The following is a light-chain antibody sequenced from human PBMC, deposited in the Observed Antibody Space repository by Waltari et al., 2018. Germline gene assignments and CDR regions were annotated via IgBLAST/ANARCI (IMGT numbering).Light chain of an antibody. CDR3: QKYVNLPAT. CDR1: QSVAKY. J-gene: IGKJ1*01. V-gene: IGKV3-20*01. Sequence: EIVLTQSPGSLSLSRGERATLSCKASQSVAKYLAWYQQKPGQAPRLLIYQASISATGIPDRFSGSGYGTDFSLTISRLEPEDFAVYFCQKYVNLPATFGQGTTVEV. CDR2: QAS.